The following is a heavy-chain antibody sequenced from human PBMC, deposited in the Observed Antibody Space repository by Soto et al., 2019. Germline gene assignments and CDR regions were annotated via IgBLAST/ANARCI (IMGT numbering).Heavy chain of an antibody. V-gene: IGHV3-23*01. CDR2: ISGSGGGT. D-gene: IGHD3-22*01. CDR1: GFTFNIYA. J-gene: IGHJ1*01. CDR3: ATCGYDSSGRLLRYSQH. Sequence: PGGSLRLACAASGFTFNIYAMSWVRQAPGKGLEWVSAISGSGGGTYYADSVKGRFTISRDNSNNTLFLQMSSLRAEDTAVYYCATCGYDSSGRLLRYSQHWGQGT.